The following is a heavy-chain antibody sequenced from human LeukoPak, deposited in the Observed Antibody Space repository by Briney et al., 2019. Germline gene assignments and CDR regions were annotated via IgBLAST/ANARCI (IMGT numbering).Heavy chain of an antibody. J-gene: IGHJ6*03. CDR2: IIPIFGTT. Sequence: SVEVSCKASGGTFSSYAISWVRQAPVQGLEWMGGIIPIFGTTNYAQKFQDRVTITADKSTSTAYMELSSLRSEDTAVYYCARVVGLTGYSSGWYSGYYYYMDVWGKGTTVTVSS. CDR1: GGTFSSYA. D-gene: IGHD6-13*01. CDR3: ARVVGLTGYSSGWYSGYYYYMDV. V-gene: IGHV1-69*06.